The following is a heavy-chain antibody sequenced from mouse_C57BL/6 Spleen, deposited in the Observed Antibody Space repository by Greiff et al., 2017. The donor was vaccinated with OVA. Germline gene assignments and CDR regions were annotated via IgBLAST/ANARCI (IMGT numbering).Heavy chain of an antibody. CDR2: ISNGGGST. V-gene: IGHV5-12*01. J-gene: IGHJ4*01. CDR3: ARPYYGSSYDAMDY. D-gene: IGHD1-1*01. CDR1: GFTFSDYY. Sequence: EVHLVESGGGLVQPGGSLKLSCAASGFTFSDYYMYWVRQTPEKRLEWVAYISNGGGSTYYPDTVKGRFTISRDNAKNTLYLQMSRLKSEDTAMYYCARPYYGSSYDAMDYWGQGTSVTVSS.